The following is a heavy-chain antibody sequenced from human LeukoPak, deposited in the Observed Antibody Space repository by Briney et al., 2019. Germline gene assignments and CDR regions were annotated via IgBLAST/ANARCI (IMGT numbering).Heavy chain of an antibody. J-gene: IGHJ5*02. D-gene: IGHD1-1*01. CDR1: GFTFSSYN. CDR3: AKTTYT. Sequence: GGSLRLSCAASGFTFSSYNMNWVRQAPGKGLEWVSSITSSSSYTFYADSVKGRFTISRDNSKNTLYLQMNSLRAEDTAVYYCAKTTYTWGQGTLVTVSS. CDR2: ITSSSSYT. V-gene: IGHV3-21*04.